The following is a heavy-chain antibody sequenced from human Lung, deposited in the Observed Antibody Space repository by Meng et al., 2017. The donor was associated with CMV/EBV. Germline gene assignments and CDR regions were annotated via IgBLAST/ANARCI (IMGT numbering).Heavy chain of an antibody. CDR3: AGNTLGYYGMDV. CDR2: INKNGFNI. V-gene: IGHV3-48*03. CDR1: GFTSSSFE. Sequence: SCAASGFTSSSFEMNWVRHAPGKGLEWVSYINKNGFNIEYADSVKGRFTISRDNAKNSLYLQLNSLRAEDTAIYYCAGNTLGYYGMDVWGQGATVTVSS. J-gene: IGHJ6*02. D-gene: IGHD1/OR15-1a*01.